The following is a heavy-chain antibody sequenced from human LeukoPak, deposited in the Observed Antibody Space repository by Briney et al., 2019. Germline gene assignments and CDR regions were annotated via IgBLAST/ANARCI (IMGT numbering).Heavy chain of an antibody. Sequence: KPSETLSLTCTVSGGSISSYYWSWIRQPPGKGLEWIGYIHYSGSTKYKPSLKSRVTISVDTSKNQFSLKLSSVTAADTAVYYCARGRFLDAFDIWGQGTMVTVSS. D-gene: IGHD3-3*01. CDR2: IHYSGST. CDR3: ARGRFLDAFDI. J-gene: IGHJ3*02. V-gene: IGHV4-59*01. CDR1: GGSISSYY.